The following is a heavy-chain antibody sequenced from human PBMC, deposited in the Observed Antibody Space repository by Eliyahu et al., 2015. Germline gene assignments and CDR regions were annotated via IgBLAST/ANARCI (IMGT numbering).Heavy chain of an antibody. CDR2: IFFSGST. CDR1: GGPITSSGYY. CDR3: VRFGQIGDGDY. D-gene: IGHD3-10*01. J-gene: IGHJ4*02. V-gene: IGHV4-39*01. Sequence: QLQLQESGPGLVKPSETLSLTCAVXGGPITSSGYYWGXVRQPPGKGLEWVGSIFFSGSTHYKPSLKSRVTISTDTSKNQFSLKLSSVTAADTAIYYCVRFGQIGDGDYWGQGSLVTVSS.